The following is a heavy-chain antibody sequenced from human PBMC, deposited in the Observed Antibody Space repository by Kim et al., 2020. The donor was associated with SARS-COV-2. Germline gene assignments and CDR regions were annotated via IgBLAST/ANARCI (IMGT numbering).Heavy chain of an antibody. CDR3: ATRPGFSSSWYMVGFDY. CDR2: ISGSGGST. V-gene: IGHV3-23*01. CDR1: GFTFISYA. J-gene: IGHJ4*02. Sequence: GGSLRLSCAASGFTFISYAMSWVRQAPGKGLEWVSAISGSGGSTYYADSVKGRFTISRDNSKNTLYLQMNSLRAEDTAVYYCATRPGFSSSWYMVGFDYWGQGTLVTVSS. D-gene: IGHD6-13*01.